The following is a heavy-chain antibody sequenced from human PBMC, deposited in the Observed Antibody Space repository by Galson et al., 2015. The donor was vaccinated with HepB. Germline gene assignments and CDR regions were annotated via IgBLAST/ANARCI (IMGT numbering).Heavy chain of an antibody. V-gene: IGHV3-15*01. D-gene: IGHD7-27*01. CDR2: IKSKTDGGTT. CDR1: GFTFSNAW. CDR3: TTDPRLGKANWGRGVGYYYYGMDV. J-gene: IGHJ6*02. Sequence: SLRLSCAASGFTFSNAWMSWVRQAPGKGLEWVGRIKSKTDGGTTDYAAPVKGRFTISRDDSKNTLYLQMNSLKTEDTAVYYCTTDPRLGKANWGRGVGYYYYGMDVWGQGTTVTVSS.